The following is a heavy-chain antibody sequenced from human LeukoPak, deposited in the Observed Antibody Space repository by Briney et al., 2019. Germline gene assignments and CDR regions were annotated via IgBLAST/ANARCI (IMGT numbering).Heavy chain of an antibody. Sequence: ASVKVSCKASGGTFSSYAISWVRQAPGQGLEWMGGIIPIFGTANYAQKFQGRVTITTDESTSTAYMELSSLRSEDTAVYYCANVRSSYSSSSSWFDPWGQGTLVTVSS. V-gene: IGHV1-69*05. CDR2: IIPIFGTA. CDR3: ANVRSSYSSSSSWFDP. D-gene: IGHD6-6*01. J-gene: IGHJ5*02. CDR1: GGTFSSYA.